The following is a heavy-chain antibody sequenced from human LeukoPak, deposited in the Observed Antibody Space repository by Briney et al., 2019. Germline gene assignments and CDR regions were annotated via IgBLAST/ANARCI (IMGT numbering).Heavy chain of an antibody. CDR1: GGSISSYY. CDR3: ARGGKMYSSSWYASNYYGMDV. CDR2: IYYSGST. J-gene: IGHJ6*02. V-gene: IGHV4-59*01. Sequence: SETLSLTCTVSGGSISSYYWSWIRQPPGKGLEWIGYIYYSGSTNYNPSLKSRVTISVDTSKNQFSLKLSSETAADTAVYYCARGGKMYSSSWYASNYYGMDVWGQGTTVTVSS. D-gene: IGHD6-13*01.